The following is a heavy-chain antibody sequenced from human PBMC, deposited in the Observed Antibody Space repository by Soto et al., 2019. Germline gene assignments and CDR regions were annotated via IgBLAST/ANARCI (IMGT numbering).Heavy chain of an antibody. Sequence: GGSLRLSCAASGFTFGSYALSWVRQVPGMGLEWVSGISGSGGTKYYADSVKGRFTIARDNSRKTVFLEMNSLRVEDSAVYYCAKDQGNYDCWSGHKLCDPGGQGTRATVSS. V-gene: IGHV3-23*01. CDR1: GFTFGSYA. D-gene: IGHD3-3*01. CDR2: ISGSGGTK. J-gene: IGHJ5*02. CDR3: AKDQGNYDCWSGHKLCDP.